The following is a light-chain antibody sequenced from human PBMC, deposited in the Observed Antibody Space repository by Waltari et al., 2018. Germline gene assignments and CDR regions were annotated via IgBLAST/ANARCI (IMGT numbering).Light chain of an antibody. CDR3: SSYTSSSSPYV. CDR1: SSDVGGYNY. Sequence: QSARTQPAPVSGSPGQSITISCTGTSSDVGGYNYVSWYQQHPGKAPKLMIYEVSNRPSGVSNRFSGSKSGNTASLTISGLQAEDEADYYCSSYTSSSSPYVFGTGTKVTVL. V-gene: IGLV2-14*01. CDR2: EVS. J-gene: IGLJ1*01.